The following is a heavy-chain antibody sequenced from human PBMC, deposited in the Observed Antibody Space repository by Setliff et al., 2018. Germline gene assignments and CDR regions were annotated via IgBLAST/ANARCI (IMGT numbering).Heavy chain of an antibody. CDR3: ARDPLPKHYDVVTGYYSAPNYYYMDV. D-gene: IGHD3-9*01. CDR1: GYTFTDYY. CDR2: LNPKNNDT. Sequence: ASVKVSCKTSGYTFTDYYIHWVRQAPGEGLEWMGWLNPKNNDTSYAQKFLGRVTMTRHTSISASYMELITLRSDDTALYYCARDPLPKHYDVVTGYYSAPNYYYMDVWGKGTTVTVSS. J-gene: IGHJ6*03. V-gene: IGHV1-2*02.